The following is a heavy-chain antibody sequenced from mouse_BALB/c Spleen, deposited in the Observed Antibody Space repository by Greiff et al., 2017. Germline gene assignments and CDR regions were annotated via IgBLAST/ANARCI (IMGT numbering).Heavy chain of an antibody. CDR3: AKGTTVN. CDR2: INPSSGYT. V-gene: IGHV1-4*02. J-gene: IGHJ2*01. Sequence: QVQLQQSAAELARPGASVKMSCKASGYTFTSYTMHWVKQRPGQGLEWIGYINPSSGYTEYNQKFKDKTTLTADKSSSTAYMQLSSLTSEDSAVYYCAKGTTVNWGQGTTLTVSS. CDR1: GYTFTSYT. D-gene: IGHD1-1*01.